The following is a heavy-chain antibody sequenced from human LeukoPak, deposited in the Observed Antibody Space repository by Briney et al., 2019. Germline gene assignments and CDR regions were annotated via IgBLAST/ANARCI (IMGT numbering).Heavy chain of an antibody. CDR3: VVGIAAKMSRHWYFDL. V-gene: IGHV3-48*01. CDR1: GLTIGSYS. CDR2: ISSRSVII. J-gene: IGHJ2*01. D-gene: IGHD2-15*01. Sequence: PGGSLRLSCEVSGLTIGSYSMDWVRQATGKGLEWLSYISSRSVIIYYADSVEGRFTISRDNGKNSLHLQMNSLGVDDTAVYYCVVGIAAKMSRHWYFDLWGRGTLVTVSS.